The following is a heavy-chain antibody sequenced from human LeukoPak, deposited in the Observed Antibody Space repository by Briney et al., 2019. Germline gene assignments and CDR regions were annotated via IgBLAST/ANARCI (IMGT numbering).Heavy chain of an antibody. J-gene: IGHJ4*02. Sequence: VASVKVSCKASGGTFSSYAISWVRQAPGQGLEWMGGIIPIFGTANYAQKFQGRVTITADKSTSTAYMELSSLRSEDTAVYYCAQGYSGRTFDYWGQGTLLTASS. V-gene: IGHV1-69*06. CDR3: AQGYSGRTFDY. D-gene: IGHD1-26*01. CDR2: IIPIFGTA. CDR1: GGTFSSYA.